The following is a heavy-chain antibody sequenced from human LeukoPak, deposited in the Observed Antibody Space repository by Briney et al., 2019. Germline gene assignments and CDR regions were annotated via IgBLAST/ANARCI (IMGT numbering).Heavy chain of an antibody. Sequence: GGSLRLSCAASGFTFDDYAMHWVRQAPGKGLEWVSGISWNSGSMDYADSVKGRFTISRDNAKNSLYLQMNSLRAEDMALYYCAKESGYCSGGSCYGSYHFDYWGQGTLVTVSS. CDR1: GFTFDDYA. J-gene: IGHJ4*02. V-gene: IGHV3-9*03. D-gene: IGHD2-15*01. CDR3: AKESGYCSGGSCYGSYHFDY. CDR2: ISWNSGSM.